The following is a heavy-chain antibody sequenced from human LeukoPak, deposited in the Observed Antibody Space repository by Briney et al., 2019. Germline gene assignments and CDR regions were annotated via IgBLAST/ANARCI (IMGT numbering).Heavy chain of an antibody. D-gene: IGHD3-22*01. CDR1: GFTFSSYG. CDR2: ISYDGSNK. CDR3: AKEIYSDSSAYVDY. Sequence: SGGSLRLSCAASGFTFSSYGIHWVRQAPGKGLEWVAVISYDGSNKYYADSVKGRFTISRDNSKNTLYLQMNSLRAEDTAVYYCAKEIYSDSSAYVDYWGQGTLVTVSS. J-gene: IGHJ4*02. V-gene: IGHV3-30*18.